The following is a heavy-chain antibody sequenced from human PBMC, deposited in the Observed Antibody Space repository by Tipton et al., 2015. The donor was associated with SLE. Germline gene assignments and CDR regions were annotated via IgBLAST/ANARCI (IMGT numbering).Heavy chain of an antibody. CDR3: VTRKRDGYNFYYPGVDV. J-gene: IGHJ6*02. Sequence: TLSLTCTVSGGSISSISYSWGCIRQPPGKGLGWIGGIYYSGSTYYNPSLKSRVTISVDTSKNQFSLKLSSVTAADTAVSYCVTRKRDGYNFYYPGVDVWGQGSTVTV. V-gene: IGHV4-39*01. CDR2: IYYSGST. CDR1: GGSISSISYS. D-gene: IGHD5-24*01.